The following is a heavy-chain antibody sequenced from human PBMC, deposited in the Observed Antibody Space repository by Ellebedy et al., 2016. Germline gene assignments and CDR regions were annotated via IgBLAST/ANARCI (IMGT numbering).Heavy chain of an antibody. Sequence: GESLKISCSASGFSFSSYAMHWVRQAPGKGLEWVAVIWYDGSNKYYADSVKGRFTISRDNSKNTVYLQMNSLRADDTAVYYCATGLGVPRLDYWGQGTLLTVSS. CDR2: IWYDGSNK. J-gene: IGHJ4*02. CDR3: ATGLGVPRLDY. D-gene: IGHD3-3*01. V-gene: IGHV3-33*08. CDR1: GFSFSSYA.